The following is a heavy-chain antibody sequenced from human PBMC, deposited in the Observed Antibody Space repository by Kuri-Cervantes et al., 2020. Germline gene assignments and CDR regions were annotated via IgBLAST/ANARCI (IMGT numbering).Heavy chain of an antibody. CDR1: GFTFSDWY. CDR3: ARDRPPYYDFWSGYSPFDY. CDR2: INPSGSTV. J-gene: IGHJ4*02. D-gene: IGHD3-3*01. V-gene: IGHV3-11*04. Sequence: GGSLRLSCAASGFTFSDWYMSWIRQAPGKGLEWVSYINPSGSTVYYADSVKGRFTISRDNAKNSLYLQMNSLRAEDTAVYYCARDRPPYYDFWSGYSPFDYWGQGTLVTVSS.